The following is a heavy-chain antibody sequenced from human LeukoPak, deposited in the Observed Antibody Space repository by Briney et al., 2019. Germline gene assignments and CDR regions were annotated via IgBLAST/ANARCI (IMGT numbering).Heavy chain of an antibody. V-gene: IGHV4-34*01. CDR2: INHSGST. J-gene: IGHJ4*02. CDR3: ARADYSSSCYSDY. Sequence: TSETLSLTCAVYGGSFSGYYWSWIRQPPGKGLEWIGEINHSGSTNYNPSLKSRVTISVDTSKNQFSLKLSSVTAADTAVYYCARADYSSSCYSDYWGQGTLVTVSS. D-gene: IGHD6-13*01. CDR1: GGSFSGYY.